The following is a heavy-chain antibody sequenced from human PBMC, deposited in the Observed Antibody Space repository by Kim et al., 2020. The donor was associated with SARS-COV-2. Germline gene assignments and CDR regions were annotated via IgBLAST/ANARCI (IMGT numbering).Heavy chain of an antibody. CDR1: GLTFSSYA. J-gene: IGHJ5*02. D-gene: IGHD6-6*01. CDR2: ISGSGGST. CDR3: AKGGVVGSSSNWFDP. V-gene: IGHV3-23*01. Sequence: GGSLRLSCAASGLTFSSYAMSWVRQAPGKGLEWVSAISGSGGSTYYADSVKGRFTISRDNSKNTLYLQMNSLRAEDTAVYYCAKGGVVGSSSNWFDPWGQGTLVTVSS.